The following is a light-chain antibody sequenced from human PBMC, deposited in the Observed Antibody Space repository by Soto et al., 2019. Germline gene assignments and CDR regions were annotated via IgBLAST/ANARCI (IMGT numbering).Light chain of an antibody. J-gene: IGKJ1*01. CDR1: QSISSW. V-gene: IGKV1-5*01. CDR2: DAS. Sequence: IEISKSPSSLSASAGDRVTLTLRASQSISSWLAWYQHKPGKATNLLIYDASNLDSGVPSRFSGSGSGTDFTLTISNLQPDDSATYYCQQYENYWTFGQGTKVDIK. CDR3: QQYENYWT.